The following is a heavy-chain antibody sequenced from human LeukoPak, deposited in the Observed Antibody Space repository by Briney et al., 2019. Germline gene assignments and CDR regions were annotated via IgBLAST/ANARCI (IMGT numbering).Heavy chain of an antibody. J-gene: IGHJ6*02. CDR2: IGTAGDT. CDR3: ARENVLAVAAKNYYYGMDV. V-gene: IGHV3-13*01. D-gene: IGHD6-19*01. CDR1: GFSFSSYD. Sequence: GGSLRLSCAASGFSFSSYDIHWVRQRAGKGLEWVSTIGTAGDTYQIDSVKGRFTISRDNAKNSVFLQMNSLRGGDTAVYYCARENVLAVAAKNYYYGMDVWGQGTTVTVSS.